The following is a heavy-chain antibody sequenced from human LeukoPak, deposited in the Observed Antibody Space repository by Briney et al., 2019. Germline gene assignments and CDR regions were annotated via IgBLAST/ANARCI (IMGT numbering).Heavy chain of an antibody. J-gene: IGHJ4*02. CDR3: ATSGPLGFFDY. Sequence: SVTVSCKASGGTFISYAISWVRQAPGQGLEWMGGIIPIFGTANYAQKFQGRVTITADESTSTAYMELSSLRSEDTAVYYCATSGPLGFFDYWGQGTLVTVSS. V-gene: IGHV1-69*01. D-gene: IGHD3-16*01. CDR2: IIPIFGTA. CDR1: GGTFISYA.